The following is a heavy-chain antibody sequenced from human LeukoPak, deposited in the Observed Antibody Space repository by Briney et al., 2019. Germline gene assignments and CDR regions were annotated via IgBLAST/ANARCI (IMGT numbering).Heavy chain of an antibody. V-gene: IGHV4-59*01. CDR3: ARDAENYYDSSGYMYYFDY. J-gene: IGHJ4*02. CDR1: GGSISSYY. CDR2: IYYSGST. Sequence: KPSETLSLTCTVSGGSISSYYWSWIRQPPGKGLEWIGYIYYSGSTNYNPSLKSRVTISVDTSKNQFSLKLSSVTAADTAVYYCARDAENYYDSSGYMYYFDYWGQGTLVTVSS. D-gene: IGHD3-22*01.